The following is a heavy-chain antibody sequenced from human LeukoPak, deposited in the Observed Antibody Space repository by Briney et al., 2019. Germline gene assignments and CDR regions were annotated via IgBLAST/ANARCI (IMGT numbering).Heavy chain of an antibody. CDR3: ARDLNTMVRGATWFDP. J-gene: IGHJ5*02. V-gene: IGHV4-59*01. Sequence: PSETLSLTCTVSGGSISSYYWSWIRQPPGKGLEWIGYIYYSGSTNYNPSLKSRVTISVDTSKNQFSLKLSSVTAADTAVYYCARDLNTMVRGATWFDPWGQGTLVTVSS. CDR1: GGSISSYY. D-gene: IGHD3-10*01. CDR2: IYYSGST.